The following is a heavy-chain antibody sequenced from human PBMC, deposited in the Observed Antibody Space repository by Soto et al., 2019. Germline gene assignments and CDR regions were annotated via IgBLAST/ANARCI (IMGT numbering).Heavy chain of an antibody. Sequence: QIRLVQSGAEVQKPGSSVRVSCKASGDTFGRFTINWVRQAPGQGLEWMGGIKPISDITNYPQGFQGRVTFTADASTSTVYLELSSLRSEDTAMYYCARDPSTINKLIGVWFDPWGQGTLVTVSS. D-gene: IGHD4-4*01. CDR2: IKPISDIT. V-gene: IGHV1-69*01. J-gene: IGHJ5*02. CDR3: ARDPSTINKLIGVWFDP. CDR1: GDTFGRFT.